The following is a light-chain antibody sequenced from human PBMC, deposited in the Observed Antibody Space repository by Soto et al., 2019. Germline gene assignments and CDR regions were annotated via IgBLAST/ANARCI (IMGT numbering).Light chain of an antibody. V-gene: IGLV1-40*01. CDR1: SSNIGAGYD. CDR3: QSFDSSLSGYVL. J-gene: IGLJ2*01. CDR2: GSS. Sequence: QSVLTQPPSVSGAPGQRVTISCTGSSSNIGAGYDVHWYQQLPGTAPKLLIYGSSNRPSGVPDRFSGSKSGTSASLAITGLQAEDEADYYCQSFDSSLSGYVLFGGGTKLTVL.